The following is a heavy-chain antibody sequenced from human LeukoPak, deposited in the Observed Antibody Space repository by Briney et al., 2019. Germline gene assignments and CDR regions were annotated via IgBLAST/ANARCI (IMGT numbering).Heavy chain of an antibody. CDR3: AKGWELLPGAFDI. D-gene: IGHD1-26*01. Sequence: GGSLRLSCAASGFTFSSYGMHWVRQAPGKGLEWVAFIRYDGSNKYYADSVKGRFTISRDNSKNTLYLQMNSLRAEDTAVYYCAKGWELLPGAFDIWGQGTMVTVSS. J-gene: IGHJ3*02. V-gene: IGHV3-30*02. CDR2: IRYDGSNK. CDR1: GFTFSSYG.